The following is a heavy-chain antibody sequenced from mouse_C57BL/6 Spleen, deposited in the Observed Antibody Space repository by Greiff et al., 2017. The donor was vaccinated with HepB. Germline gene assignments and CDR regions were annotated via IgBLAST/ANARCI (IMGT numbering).Heavy chain of an antibody. J-gene: IGHJ3*01. CDR1: GFSFNTYA. D-gene: IGHD1-1*01. Sequence: EVKLVESGGGLVQPKGSLKLSCAASGFSFNTYAMNWVRQAPGKGLEWVARIRSKSNNYATYYADSVKDRFTISRDDSESMLYLQMNNLKTEDTAMYYCVRGYYGSSYGFAYWGKGTPVTVSA. CDR3: VRGYYGSSYGFAY. CDR2: IRSKSNNYAT. V-gene: IGHV10-1*01.